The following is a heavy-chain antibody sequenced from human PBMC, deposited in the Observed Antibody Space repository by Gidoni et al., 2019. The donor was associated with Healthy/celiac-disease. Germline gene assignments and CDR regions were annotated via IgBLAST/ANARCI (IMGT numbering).Heavy chain of an antibody. D-gene: IGHD3-3*01. CDR1: GGSFSCYY. V-gene: IGHV4-34*01. CDR2: INHSGST. J-gene: IGHJ4*02. CDR3: ARGRSITIFGVASYYFDY. Sequence: QVQLQQWGAGLLKPSETLSLTSAVYGGSFSCYYWSWSRQPPGKGLEWIGEINHSGSTNYNPSLKSRVTISVDTSKNQFSLKLSSVTAADTAVYYCARGRSITIFGVASYYFDYWGQGTLVTVSS.